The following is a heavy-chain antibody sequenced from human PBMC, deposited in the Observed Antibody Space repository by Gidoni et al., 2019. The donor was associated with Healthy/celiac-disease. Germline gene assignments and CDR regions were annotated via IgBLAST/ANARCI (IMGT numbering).Heavy chain of an antibody. CDR3: ARGGSHYYDSSGYLSRFDY. CDR2: IIPILGIA. V-gene: IGHV1-69*09. D-gene: IGHD3-22*01. J-gene: IGHJ4*02. Sequence: QVQLVQSGAEVKKPGSSVKVPCKASGGTFSSYAIRWVRQAPGQGLEWMGRIIPILGIANYAQKFQGRVTITADKSTSTAYMELSSLRSEDTAVYYCARGGSHYYDSSGYLSRFDYWGQGTLVTVSS. CDR1: GGTFSSYA.